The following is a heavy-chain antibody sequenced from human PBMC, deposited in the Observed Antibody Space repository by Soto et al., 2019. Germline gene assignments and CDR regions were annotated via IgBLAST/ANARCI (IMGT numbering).Heavy chain of an antibody. CDR3: ATSIYWNYVRSFDY. V-gene: IGHV1-24*01. D-gene: IGHD1-7*01. CDR1: GYTLTELS. J-gene: IGHJ4*02. Sequence: ASVKVSCKVSGYTLTELSMHWVRQAPGKGLEWMGGFDPEDGETIYAQKFQGRVTMTEDTSTDTAYMELSSLRSEDTAVYYCATSIYWNYVRSFDYWGQGTLVTVSS. CDR2: FDPEDGET.